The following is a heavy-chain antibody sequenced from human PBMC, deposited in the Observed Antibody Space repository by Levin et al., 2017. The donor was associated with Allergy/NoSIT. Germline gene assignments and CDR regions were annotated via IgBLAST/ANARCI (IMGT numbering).Heavy chain of an antibody. CDR1: GFTFNTYA. CDR3: AKDDGTAYYSFDS. J-gene: IGHJ4*02. V-gene: IGHV3-23*01. D-gene: IGHD1-26*01. Sequence: GGSLRLSCAASGFTFNTYAMNWVRQAPGRGLEWVSSVSDDGDYTFYADSVKRRFTISRDNSKNTLCLQMNSLGADDTALYYCAKDDGTAYYSFDSWGQGTLVTVSS. CDR2: VSDDGDYT.